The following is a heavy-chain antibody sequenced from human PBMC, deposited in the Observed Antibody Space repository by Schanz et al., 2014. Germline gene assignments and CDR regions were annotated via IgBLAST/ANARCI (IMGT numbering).Heavy chain of an antibody. CDR1: GFTFSNSP. V-gene: IGHV3-30-3*01. Sequence: QVQLVESGGGVVQPGRSLRLSCAASGFTFSNSPLHWVRQAPGKGLDWVAVLSSDESRKFYADSEKGRFTISRDNAKSSLFLQMNSLSAEDTAVYYCAKVAPAATYLDSWGLGTLVTVSS. D-gene: IGHD2-2*01. J-gene: IGHJ4*02. CDR3: AKVAPAATYLDS. CDR2: LSSDESRK.